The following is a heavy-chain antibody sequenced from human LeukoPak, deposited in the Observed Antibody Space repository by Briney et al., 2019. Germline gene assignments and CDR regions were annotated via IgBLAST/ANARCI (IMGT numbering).Heavy chain of an antibody. Sequence: GGSLRLSCAASGFTFSSYGMHWVRQAPGKGLEWAAVISYDGSNKYYADSVKGRFTISRDNSKNTLYLQMNSLRAEDTAVYYCAKDSVGSSCPGYWGQGTLVTLSS. J-gene: IGHJ4*02. CDR1: GFTFSSYG. D-gene: IGHD6-13*01. CDR3: AKDSVGSSCPGY. V-gene: IGHV3-30*18. CDR2: ISYDGSNK.